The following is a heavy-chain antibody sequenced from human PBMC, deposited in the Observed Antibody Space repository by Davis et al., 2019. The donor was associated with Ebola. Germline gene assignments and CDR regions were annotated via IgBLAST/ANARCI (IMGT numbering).Heavy chain of an antibody. D-gene: IGHD3-22*01. CDR3: ASSSYHYYYHDMDV. Sequence: GESLKISCAASGFIVSSKYMSWVRQAPGKGLEWVSAIYSVDSTYYADSVKGRFTISRDNSKNTLYLQMNSLRGEDTAVYYCASSSYHYYYHDMDVWGQGTTVTVSS. CDR2: IYSVDST. J-gene: IGHJ6*01. CDR1: GFIVSSKY. V-gene: IGHV3-66*01.